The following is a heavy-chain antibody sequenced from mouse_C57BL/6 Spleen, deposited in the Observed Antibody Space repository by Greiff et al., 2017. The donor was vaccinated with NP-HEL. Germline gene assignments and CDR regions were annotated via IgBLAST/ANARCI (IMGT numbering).Heavy chain of an antibody. CDR2: IDPANGNT. Sequence: DVQLQESVAELVRPGASVKLSCTASGFNIKNTYMHWVKQRPEQGLEWIGRIDPANGNTKYAPKFQGKATITADTSSNTAYLQLSSLTSEDTAIYYCAFYYGSSYINFDYWGQGTTLTVSS. V-gene: IGHV14-3*01. J-gene: IGHJ2*01. CDR1: GFNIKNTY. D-gene: IGHD1-1*01. CDR3: AFYYGSSYINFDY.